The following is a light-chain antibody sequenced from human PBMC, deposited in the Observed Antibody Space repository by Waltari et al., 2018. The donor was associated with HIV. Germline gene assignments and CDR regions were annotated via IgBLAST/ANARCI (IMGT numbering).Light chain of an antibody. CDR3: QVWDRPSDQWV. V-gene: IGLV3-21*01. J-gene: IGLJ3*02. Sequence: YVLTQPPSVSVAPGEMARLTCGGNNIGNKGVHWYQLKSGQAPLPVIFDNVDRPCRITGLFSGSSSGVTATLAISRVEPGDEAVYYCQVWDRPSDQWVFGGGTTLIV. CDR1: NIGNKG. CDR2: DNV.